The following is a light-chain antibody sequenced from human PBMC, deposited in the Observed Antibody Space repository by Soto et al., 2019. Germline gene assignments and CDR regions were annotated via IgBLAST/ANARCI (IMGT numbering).Light chain of an antibody. V-gene: IGKV1-39*01. Sequence: DIQMTQSPSSLSASVGDRVTITCRASQSINSYLNWYQQKPGKAPKFLIYAASTLQSGVPSRFSGSGSGTDFTLTISSLQPEDFATYYCQQSYSTVWTFGQGTKVDIK. J-gene: IGKJ1*01. CDR3: QQSYSTVWT. CDR2: AAS. CDR1: QSINSY.